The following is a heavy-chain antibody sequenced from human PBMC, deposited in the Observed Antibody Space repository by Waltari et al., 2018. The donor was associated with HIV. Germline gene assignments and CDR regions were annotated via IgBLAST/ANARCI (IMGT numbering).Heavy chain of an antibody. J-gene: IGHJ4*02. CDR2: ILYDGSEK. CDR3: ANATGGRSGPFDS. V-gene: IGHV3-30*18. CDR1: GFKFSSYG. D-gene: IGHD3-16*01. Sequence: QVQLVESGGGVVQPGRSLRLSCTASGFKFSSYGRHWVPQVPGKGPEWVAVILYDGSEKDYAKSVTVRFTISRDNAKNTLSLQMDRLRVDDTALYYCANATGGRSGPFDSWGQGTLVTVSS.